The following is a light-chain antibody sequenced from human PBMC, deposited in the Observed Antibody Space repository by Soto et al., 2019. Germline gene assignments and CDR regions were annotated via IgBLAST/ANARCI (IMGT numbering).Light chain of an antibody. V-gene: IGKV3-20*01. Sequence: EIVLTVSPATLSLSKGERATLSCRASQSVSSSYLAWYQQKPGQAPRLLIYGASSRATGIPDRFSGSGSGTDFTLTISRLEPEDFAVYYCQQYGSSLPLTFGGGTKVDIK. CDR3: QQYGSSLPLT. J-gene: IGKJ4*01. CDR1: QSVSSSY. CDR2: GAS.